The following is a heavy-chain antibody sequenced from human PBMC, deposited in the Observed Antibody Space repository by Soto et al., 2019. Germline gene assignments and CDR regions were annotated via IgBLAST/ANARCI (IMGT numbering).Heavy chain of an antibody. J-gene: IGHJ4*02. CDR2: IWHDGSRK. CDR1: GFTFSDYG. CDR3: VRWYTSKFDSLTYTGFDW. Sequence: GGSLRLSCAASGFTFSDYGMHWVRQAPGKGLEWVAVIWHDGSRKYYADSVKGRFTISRDNSQATLYLHVRSLRAEDTATYYCVRWYTSKFDSLTYTGFDWWGQGTQVTVSS. V-gene: IGHV3-33*01. D-gene: IGHD3-16*01.